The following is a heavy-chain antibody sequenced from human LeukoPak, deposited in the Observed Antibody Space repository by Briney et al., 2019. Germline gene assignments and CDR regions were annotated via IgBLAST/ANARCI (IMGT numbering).Heavy chain of an antibody. Sequence: GESLKISCKGSGYSFTTYWIGWVRQMPGKGLEWIGIIYPGDSDTRYSPSFQGQVTISVDKSISTAYLQWSSLKASDTAMYYCARGGDTSGLYLYYFDYWGQGTLVTVSS. CDR1: GYSFTTYW. D-gene: IGHD3-22*01. J-gene: IGHJ4*02. CDR2: IYPGDSDT. V-gene: IGHV5-51*01. CDR3: ARGGDTSGLYLYYFDY.